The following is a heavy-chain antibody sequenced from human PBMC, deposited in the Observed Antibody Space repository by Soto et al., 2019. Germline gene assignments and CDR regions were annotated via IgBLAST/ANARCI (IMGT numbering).Heavy chain of an antibody. V-gene: IGHV3-9*01. D-gene: IGHD6-6*01. CDR1: GFTFDDYA. J-gene: IGHJ6*03. CDR2: ISWNSGSI. Sequence: EVQLVESGGGLVQPGRSLRLSCAASGFTFDDYAMHWVRQAPGKGLEWVSGISWNSGSIGYADSVKGRFTISRDNAKNSLYLPMNSLRAEDTALYYCAKDGDSSSSYYYMDVWGKGTTVTVSS. CDR3: AKDGDSSSSYYYMDV.